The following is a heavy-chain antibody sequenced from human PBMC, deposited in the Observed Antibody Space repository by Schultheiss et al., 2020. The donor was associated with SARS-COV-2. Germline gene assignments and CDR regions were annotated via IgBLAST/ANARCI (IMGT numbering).Heavy chain of an antibody. V-gene: IGHV4-34*01. CDR2: INHSGST. J-gene: IGHJ5*02. CDR1: GGSFSGYY. CDR3: ASRGGGRNWFDP. Sequence: SETLSLTCAVYGGSFSGYYWSWIRQPPGKGLEWIGEINHSGSTNYNPSLKSRVTISVDTSKNQFSLKLSSVTAADTAVYYCASRGGGRNWFDPWGQGTLVTVSS.